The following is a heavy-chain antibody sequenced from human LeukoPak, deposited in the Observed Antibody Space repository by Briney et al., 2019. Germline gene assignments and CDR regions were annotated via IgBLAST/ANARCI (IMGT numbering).Heavy chain of an antibody. CDR1: GFTFSSHW. CDR3: ARDRWEGSLYEERWFDP. J-gene: IGHJ5*02. V-gene: IGHV3-74*01. Sequence: GGSLRLSCADSGFTFSSHWMHWVRQAPGKGLVWVSRIKYDASSTSYADSVKGRFTISRDNAKNTLYLQMNSLRAEDTAVYYCARDRWEGSLYEERWFDPWGQGTLVTVSS. CDR2: IKYDASST. D-gene: IGHD1-26*01.